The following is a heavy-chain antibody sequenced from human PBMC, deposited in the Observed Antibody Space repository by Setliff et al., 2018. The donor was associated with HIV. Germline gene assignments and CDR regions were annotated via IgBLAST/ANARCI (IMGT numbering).Heavy chain of an antibody. CDR1: GFTFSSYA. V-gene: IGHV3-30*04. Sequence: GGSLRLSCAASGFTFSSYAIHCVRQAPGRGLEWVAVISFDGKSKYYADSVRGRFTISRDDSKNTLYLQMNSLRAEDTAMYYCATTDCSGADCPQMYDYWGQGTLVTVSS. CDR2: ISFDGKSK. D-gene: IGHD2-15*01. CDR3: ATTDCSGADCPQMYDY. J-gene: IGHJ4*02.